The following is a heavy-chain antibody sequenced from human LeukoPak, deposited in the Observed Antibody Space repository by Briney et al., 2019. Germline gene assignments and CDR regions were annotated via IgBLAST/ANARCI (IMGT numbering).Heavy chain of an antibody. Sequence: ASVKVSCKASGYTFTTYYMHWVRQAPGQGLEWMGRINPNSGVTNFAQKFQGRATMTRDTSINTVYMQLSRLRSDDTAVYYCARWEGIWFGDGTDYWGQGTLVTVSS. V-gene: IGHV1-2*06. CDR2: INPNSGVT. D-gene: IGHD3-10*01. J-gene: IGHJ4*02. CDR3: ARWEGIWFGDGTDY. CDR1: GYTFTTYY.